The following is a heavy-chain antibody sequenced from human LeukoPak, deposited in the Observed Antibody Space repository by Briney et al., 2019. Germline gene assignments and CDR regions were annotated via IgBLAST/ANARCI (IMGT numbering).Heavy chain of an antibody. J-gene: IGHJ4*02. CDR1: GGTLSRYA. Sequence: GASVKVSCKASGGTLSRYAISWVRQAPGQGLEWMGGIIASFGTANYAQKFQGRVTISADESSGTAYMELNRLESDDTAIYYCARTDNRYDSRLLLNWGQGTQIIVSS. CDR2: IIASFGTA. CDR3: ARTDNRYDSRLLLN. D-gene: IGHD3-22*01. V-gene: IGHV1-69*13.